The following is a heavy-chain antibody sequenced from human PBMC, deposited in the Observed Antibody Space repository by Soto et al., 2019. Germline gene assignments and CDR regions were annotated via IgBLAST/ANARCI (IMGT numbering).Heavy chain of an antibody. J-gene: IGHJ6*02. CDR1: GGSISSGGYY. Sequence: SSETLSLTCTVSGGSISSGGYYWIWIRQHPGKGLEWIGYIYYSGSTYYNPSLKSRVTISVDTSKNQFSLKLSSVTAADTAVYYCARGSMVGGMDVWGQGTTVTVSS. V-gene: IGHV4-31*03. CDR3: ARGSMVGGMDV. D-gene: IGHD2-15*01. CDR2: IYYSGST.